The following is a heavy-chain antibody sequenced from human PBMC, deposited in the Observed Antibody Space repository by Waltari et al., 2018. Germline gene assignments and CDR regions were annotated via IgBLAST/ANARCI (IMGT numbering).Heavy chain of an antibody. V-gene: IGHV3-7*01. CDR3: SVSLNY. CDR2: IKQDGSES. J-gene: IGHJ4*02. CDR1: GFTFSTSW. Sequence: EVQLVESGGGLVQPGGSLRLSCAASGFTFSTSWMDWVRQAPGKGLEWVANIKQDGSESHYVDSVKGRFTISRDNAQNLLYLQMNSLRAGDTAVYYCSVSLNYWGQGTLVTVSS.